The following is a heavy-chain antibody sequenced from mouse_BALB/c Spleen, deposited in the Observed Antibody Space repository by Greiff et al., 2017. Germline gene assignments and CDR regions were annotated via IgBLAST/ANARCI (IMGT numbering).Heavy chain of an antibody. V-gene: IGHV1S81*02. CDR3: TRWGLPYAMDY. CDR2: ITPSNGGT. Sequence: QVHVKQPGAELVKPGASVKLSCKASGYTFTSYYMYWVKQRPGQGLEWIGGITPSNGGTNFNEKFKSKATLTVDKSSSTAYMQLSSLTSEDSAVYYCTRWGLPYAMDYWGQGTSVTVSS. D-gene: IGHD2-4*01. J-gene: IGHJ4*01. CDR1: GYTFTSYY.